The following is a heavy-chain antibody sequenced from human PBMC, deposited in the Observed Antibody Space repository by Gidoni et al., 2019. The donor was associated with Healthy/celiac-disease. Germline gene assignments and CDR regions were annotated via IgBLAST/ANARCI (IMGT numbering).Heavy chain of an antibody. V-gene: IGHV1-2*02. D-gene: IGHD3-10*01. CDR1: GYTFTGYY. CDR2: INPNSGGT. Sequence: QVQLVQSGAEVKKPGASVKVSCKASGYTFTGYYMHWVRQAPGQGLEWMGWINPNSGGTNDAQKLQGRVTMTRDTSISTAYMELSRLRSDDTAVYYCARVADVLLWFGEYGMDVWGQGTTVTVSS. CDR3: ARVADVLLWFGEYGMDV. J-gene: IGHJ6*02.